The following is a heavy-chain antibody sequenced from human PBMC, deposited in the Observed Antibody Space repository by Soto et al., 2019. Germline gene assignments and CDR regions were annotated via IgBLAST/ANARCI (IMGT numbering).Heavy chain of an antibody. CDR1: GFTFSSYG. CDR2: IWYDGSNK. D-gene: IGHD2-2*01. V-gene: IGHV3-33*01. Sequence: GGSLRLSCAASGFTFSSYGMHWVRQAPGKGLEWVAVIWYDGSNKYYADSVKGRFTISRDNSKDTLYLQINSLRADDTAVYYCARDLSSTSGNYYYYGMDVWGQGTTVTVSS. J-gene: IGHJ6*02. CDR3: ARDLSSTSGNYYYYGMDV.